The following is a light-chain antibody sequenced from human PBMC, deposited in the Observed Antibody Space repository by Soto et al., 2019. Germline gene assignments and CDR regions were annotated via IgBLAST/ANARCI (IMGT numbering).Light chain of an antibody. J-gene: IGLJ1*01. CDR2: EVT. CDR1: SSVVDIYNY. Sequence: QSVLTQPPSASGSPGQSVTISCTGTSSVVDIYNYVSWYQQHPGKAPKLIIYEVTKRPSGVPDRFSGSKSGNTASLTVSGLQTEDEAEYYCGSYAGSNTLVFGPGTKVTVL. V-gene: IGLV2-8*01. CDR3: GSYAGSNTLV.